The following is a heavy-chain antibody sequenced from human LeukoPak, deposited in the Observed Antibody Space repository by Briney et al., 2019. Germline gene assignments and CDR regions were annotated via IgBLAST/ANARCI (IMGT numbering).Heavy chain of an antibody. CDR2: INTGDIT. Sequence: GGSLRLSCAASGFTFDYSAMTWVRQAPEKGLEWVSTINTGDITFYANSVKGRFTISRDNSKNALFLQMNSLRAGDTAIYYCVKGGFTYYDDWGQGTLVTVSS. CDR1: GFTFDYSA. J-gene: IGHJ4*02. V-gene: IGHV3-23*01. CDR3: VKGGFTYYDD. D-gene: IGHD3-22*01.